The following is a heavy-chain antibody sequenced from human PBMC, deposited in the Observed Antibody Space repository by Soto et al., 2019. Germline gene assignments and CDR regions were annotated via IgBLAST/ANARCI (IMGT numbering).Heavy chain of an antibody. J-gene: IGHJ4*02. CDR3: ARGDIVVVVAATFFDY. CDR2: INHSGST. V-gene: IGHV4-34*01. CDR1: GGSFSGYY. Sequence: SETLSLTCAVYGGSFSGYYWSWIRQPPGKGLEWIGEINHSGSTNYNPSLKVRVTISVDTSKNQFSLKLSSVTAADTAVYYCARGDIVVVVAATFFDYWGQGTLVTVSS. D-gene: IGHD2-15*01.